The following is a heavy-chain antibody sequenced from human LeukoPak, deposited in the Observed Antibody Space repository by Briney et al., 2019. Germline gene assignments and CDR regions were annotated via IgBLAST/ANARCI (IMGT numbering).Heavy chain of an antibody. CDR1: GFTFDDYA. CDR2: ISWNSGSI. V-gene: IGHV3-9*01. J-gene: IGHJ4*02. D-gene: IGHD4-17*01. CDR3: ARESWGYGDYAY. Sequence: PGGSLRLSCAASGFTFDDYAMHWVRQAPGKGLEWVSGISWNSGSIGYADSVKGRFTISRDNAKNSLYLQMNSLRDEDTAVYYCARESWGYGDYAYWGQGTLVTVSS.